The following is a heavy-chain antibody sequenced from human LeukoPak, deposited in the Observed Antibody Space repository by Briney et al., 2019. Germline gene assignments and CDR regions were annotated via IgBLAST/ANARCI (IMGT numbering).Heavy chain of an antibody. J-gene: IGHJ6*02. V-gene: IGHV1-18*01. Sequence: ASVKVSCKASGYTFTSYGISWVRQAPGQGLEWMGRISAYNGNTNYAQKLQGRVTMTTDTSTSTAYMELRSLRSDDTAVYYCARDRLTMVRGDGMDVWGQGTTVTVSS. CDR1: GYTFTSYG. D-gene: IGHD3-10*01. CDR3: ARDRLTMVRGDGMDV. CDR2: ISAYNGNT.